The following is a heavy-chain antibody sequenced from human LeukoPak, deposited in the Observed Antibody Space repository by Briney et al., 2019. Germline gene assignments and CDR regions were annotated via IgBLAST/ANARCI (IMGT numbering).Heavy chain of an antibody. CDR1: VYTFTVYY. Sequence: ASVTVSFTSSVYTFTVYYMHWVRQAPGQGLEWVGWINPNSGGTNYAQKFQGRVTMTRDTSISTAYMELSRLRSDDTAVYYCARGYRIGSVSFDYWGQGTLVTVSS. V-gene: IGHV1-2*02. CDR3: ARGYRIGSVSFDY. CDR2: INPNSGGT. J-gene: IGHJ4*02. D-gene: IGHD4-11*01.